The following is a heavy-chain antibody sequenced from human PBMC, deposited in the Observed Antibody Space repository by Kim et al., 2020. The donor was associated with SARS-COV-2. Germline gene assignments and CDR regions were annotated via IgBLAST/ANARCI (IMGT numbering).Heavy chain of an antibody. V-gene: IGHV4-39*07. J-gene: IGHJ6*02. Sequence: SETLSLTCTVSGGSISSDTHYWGWIRQPPGKGLEWIGSMYYSGSTYYNPSLKSRVTISIDMSKTQFSLKLSSVTAADTAVYYCARGGDRRLDVWGQGTT. CDR2: MYYSGST. D-gene: IGHD2-15*01. CDR1: GGSISSDTHY. CDR3: ARGGDRRLDV.